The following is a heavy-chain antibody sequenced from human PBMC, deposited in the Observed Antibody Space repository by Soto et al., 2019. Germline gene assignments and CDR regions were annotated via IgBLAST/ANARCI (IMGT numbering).Heavy chain of an antibody. CDR2: ISGSGLTT. CDR3: AKARSESVTDALHH. V-gene: IGHV3-23*01. J-gene: IGHJ4*02. D-gene: IGHD3-16*01. CDR1: GFTFSSYA. Sequence: LSCAASGFTFSSYAMNWVRQAPGKGLEWVSGISGSGLTTYYADSVKGRFTISRDNSKNTLYLQMNGLGAEDTAVYYCAKARSESVTDALHHWGQANPVTVSS.